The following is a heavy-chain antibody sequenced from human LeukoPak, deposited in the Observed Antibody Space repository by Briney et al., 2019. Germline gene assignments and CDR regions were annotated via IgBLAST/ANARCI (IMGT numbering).Heavy chain of an antibody. Sequence: ASVKVSCKASVYTFTGYYMHWVRPAPGQGLEWMGGINPNSGGTNYAQKFQGRVTMTRDTSISTAYMELSRLRSDDTAVYYCASAAHGGYEIDYWGQGTLVTVSS. CDR1: VYTFTGYY. CDR2: INPNSGGT. V-gene: IGHV1-2*02. CDR3: ASAAHGGYEIDY. J-gene: IGHJ4*02. D-gene: IGHD5-12*01.